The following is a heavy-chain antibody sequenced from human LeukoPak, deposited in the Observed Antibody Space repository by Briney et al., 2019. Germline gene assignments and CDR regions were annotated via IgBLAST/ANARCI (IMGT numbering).Heavy chain of an antibody. CDR1: GYTFTSYG. Sequence: ASVKVSCKASGYTFTSYGISWVRQAPGQGLEWMGWISAYNGNTNYAQKLQGRVTMTTDTSTSTAYMELRSLRSDDTAVYYCAREGVYSGYKYYYYDMDVWGQGTTVTVSS. J-gene: IGHJ6*02. V-gene: IGHV1-18*01. CDR2: ISAYNGNT. CDR3: AREGVYSGYKYYYYDMDV. D-gene: IGHD5-12*01.